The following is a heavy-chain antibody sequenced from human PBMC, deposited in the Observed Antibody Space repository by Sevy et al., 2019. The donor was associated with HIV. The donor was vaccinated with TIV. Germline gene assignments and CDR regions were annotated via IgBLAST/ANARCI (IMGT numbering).Heavy chain of an antibody. CDR2: IKSKTDGGTT. D-gene: IGHD6-19*01. CDR3: TTDAGWLVLLGLLIDY. J-gene: IGHJ4*02. V-gene: IGHV3-15*01. CDR1: GLSVTNNG. Sequence: GGSLRLSCEVSGLSVTNNGMHWVREAPGKGLEWVGRIKSKTDGGTTDYAAPVKGRFTISRDDSKNTLYLQMNSLKTEDTAVYYCTTDAGWLVLLGLLIDYWGQGTLVTVSS.